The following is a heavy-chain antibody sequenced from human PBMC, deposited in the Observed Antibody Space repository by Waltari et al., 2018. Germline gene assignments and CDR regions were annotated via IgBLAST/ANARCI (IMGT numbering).Heavy chain of an antibody. V-gene: IGHV4-39*01. J-gene: IGHJ4*02. D-gene: IGHD6-19*01. CDR1: GHSSTSSLHY. Sequence: HLHLQESGPGLVKPSETLSLTCTVPGHSSTSSLHYCGWIRQPPGKRFEWIGIINYSGTTYYNPSLRSQVTMSVDMSKNQFSLKLTSVTAADTAVYYCARFTQVAGSSLLDYWGQGTLVTVSS. CDR3: ARFTQVAGSSLLDY. CDR2: INYSGTT.